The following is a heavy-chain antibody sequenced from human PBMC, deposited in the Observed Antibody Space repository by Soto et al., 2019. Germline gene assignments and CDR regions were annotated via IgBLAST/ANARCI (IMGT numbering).Heavy chain of an antibody. CDR2: IIPIFGTA. V-gene: IGHV1-69*12. Sequence: QVQLVQSGAEVKKPGSSVKVSCKASGGTFSSYAISWVRQAPGHGLEWMGGIIPIFGTANYAQKFQGRVTITADESTSTAYMELSSLRSEDTAVFYCAILVDIVAVTACDIWGQGTMVTVSS. D-gene: IGHD5-12*01. CDR1: GGTFSSYA. J-gene: IGHJ3*02. CDR3: AILVDIVAVTACDI.